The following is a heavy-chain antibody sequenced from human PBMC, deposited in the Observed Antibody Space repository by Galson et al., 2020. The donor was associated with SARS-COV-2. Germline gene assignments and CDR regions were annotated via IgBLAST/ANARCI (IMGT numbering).Heavy chain of an antibody. V-gene: IGHV3-48*02. CDR3: ARERRVSYDFWSGYLNWFDP. J-gene: IGHJ5*02. CDR1: GFTFSSYS. CDR2: ISSSTI. Sequence: TGGSLRLSCAASGFTFSSYSMNWVRQAPGKGLEWVSYISSSTIYYADSVKGRFTISRDNAKNSLYLQMNSLRDEDTAVYYCARERRVSYDFWSGYLNWFDPWGQGTLVTVSS. D-gene: IGHD3-3*01.